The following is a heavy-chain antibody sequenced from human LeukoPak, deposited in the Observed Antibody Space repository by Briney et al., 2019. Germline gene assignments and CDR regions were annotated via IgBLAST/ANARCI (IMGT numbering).Heavy chain of an antibody. Sequence: SETLSLTXTVSGGSISSSSYYWGWIRQPPGKGLEWIGSIYYSGSAYYNPSIKSRVTISVDTSKNQFTRKLSSVTAADTAVYYCARQGYYDFWSGEHDYWGQGTLVTVSS. CDR1: GGSISSSSYY. J-gene: IGHJ4*02. CDR3: ARQGYYDFWSGEHDY. CDR2: IYYSGSA. D-gene: IGHD3-3*01. V-gene: IGHV4-39*01.